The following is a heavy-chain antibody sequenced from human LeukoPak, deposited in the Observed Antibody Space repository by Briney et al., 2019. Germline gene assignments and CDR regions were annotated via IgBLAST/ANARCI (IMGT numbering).Heavy chain of an antibody. Sequence: PSETLSLTCTVSGGSISSYYWSWIRQPPGKGLEWIGYIYYSGSTNYNPSLKSRVTISVDTSKNQFSLRLSSVTAADTAVYYCARHRRGYCTNGVCKVVVDYFDYWGQGTLVTVSS. CDR3: ARHRRGYCTNGVCKVVVDYFDY. J-gene: IGHJ4*02. CDR1: GGSISSYY. V-gene: IGHV4-59*08. CDR2: IYYSGST. D-gene: IGHD2-8*01.